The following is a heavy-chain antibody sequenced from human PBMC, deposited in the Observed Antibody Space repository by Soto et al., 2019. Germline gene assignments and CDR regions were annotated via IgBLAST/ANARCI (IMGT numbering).Heavy chain of an antibody. CDR2: LVVGSGNT. Sequence: SVKVSCKTAGLMFTSSAVKWVRQARGQRLEWIGWLVVGSGNTHYAQHVQERVTRSRDMCTSSAYIELSRLRTEDTAVYYVASFAVWRFWEWIRAFLDYWGQGTLVTVSS. D-gene: IGHD3-3*01. CDR1: GLMFTSSA. J-gene: IGHJ4*02. V-gene: IGHV1-58*01. CDR3: ASFAVWRFWEWIRAFLDY.